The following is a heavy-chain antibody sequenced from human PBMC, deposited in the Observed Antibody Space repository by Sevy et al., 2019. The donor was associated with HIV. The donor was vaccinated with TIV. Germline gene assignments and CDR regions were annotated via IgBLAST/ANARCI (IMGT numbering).Heavy chain of an antibody. CDR1: GFTVNSNY. Sequence: GGSLRLSCAASGFTVNSNYLTWVRQPPGKGLEGVSVIHSDDTTYTADSVKDEFTISRDNFKNTLYLHMSSLRAEDTAVYYCARGKSGYGYALNYWGQGTLVTVSS. CDR2: IHSDDTT. D-gene: IGHD5-18*01. CDR3: ARGKSGYGYALNY. V-gene: IGHV3-66*01. J-gene: IGHJ4*02.